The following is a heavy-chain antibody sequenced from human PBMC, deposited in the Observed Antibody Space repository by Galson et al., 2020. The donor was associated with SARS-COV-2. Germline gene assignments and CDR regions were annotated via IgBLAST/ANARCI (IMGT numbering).Heavy chain of an antibody. CDR1: GFIFSDYA. CDR2: ISHDGDNE. J-gene: IGHJ2*01. D-gene: IGHD3-9*01. CDR3: ARDTRPTFFDILTGYPTGGYFDL. V-gene: IGHV3-30*03. Sequence: GGSLRLSCVASGFIFSDYAMHWVRQAPGKGLEWVAVISHDGDNEYPEDSVKGRFTISRDQSKNILWLQMNSLRVEDTAVYYCARDTRPTFFDILTGYPTGGYFDLWGRGTRVTVSS.